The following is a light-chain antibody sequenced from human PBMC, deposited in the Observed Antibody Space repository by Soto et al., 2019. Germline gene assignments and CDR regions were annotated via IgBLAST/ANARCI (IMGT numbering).Light chain of an antibody. CDR2: GAS. CDR1: QSVRSSH. CDR3: QQYGGSPWT. V-gene: IGKV3-20*01. Sequence: EVVLTQSPGTLSLSPGERATLSCWASQSVRSSHLAWYQQKPGQAPRLLIYGASSRATGIPDRFSSSGSGTEFTLTISRLEPEDFAVYYCQQYGGSPWTFGQGPKVEVK. J-gene: IGKJ1*01.